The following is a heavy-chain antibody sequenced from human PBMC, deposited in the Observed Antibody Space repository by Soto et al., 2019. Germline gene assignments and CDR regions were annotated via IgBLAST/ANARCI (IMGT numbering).Heavy chain of an antibody. Sequence: QVQLVQSGAEVKKPGASVKVSCTASGDTFLSNDINWVRQAPGQGLEWMGWINPNSGNTGYAQKFQGRLTMTRNTSVTTAYMELSGLRSEDTAIYYCARGAVTGSTLFGVASIGGPHYMDVWGTGTTVTVSS. CDR2: INPNSGNT. V-gene: IGHV1-8*01. CDR3: ARGAVTGSTLFGVASIGGPHYMDV. J-gene: IGHJ6*03. CDR1: GDTFLSND. D-gene: IGHD3-3*01.